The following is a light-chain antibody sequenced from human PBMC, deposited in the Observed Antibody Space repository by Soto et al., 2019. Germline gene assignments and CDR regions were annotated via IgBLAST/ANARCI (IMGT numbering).Light chain of an antibody. V-gene: IGLV2-14*01. CDR3: TAYTSSSTPLV. J-gene: IGLJ1*01. CDR2: DVS. CDR1: SSDVGGYNY. Sequence: QSVLTHPASVSGSPGQSITISCTVTSSDVGGYNYVSWFQQHPGKAPKLMIYDVSNRPSGVSNRFSGSKSGNTASLTISGLQAEDEADYYCTAYTSSSTPLVFGTGTKVTVL.